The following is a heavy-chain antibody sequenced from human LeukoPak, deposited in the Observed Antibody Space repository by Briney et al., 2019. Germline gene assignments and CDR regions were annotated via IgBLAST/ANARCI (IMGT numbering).Heavy chain of an antibody. J-gene: IGHJ4*02. Sequence: NPSETLSLTCAVSGGSISSGGYSWSWIRQPPGKGLEWIRYIYHSGSTYYNPSLKSRVTISVDRSKNQFSLKLSSVTVADTAVYYCASLKRWLQYYYFDYWGQGTLVTVSS. CDR2: IYHSGST. V-gene: IGHV4-30-2*01. CDR3: ASLKRWLQYYYFDY. D-gene: IGHD5-24*01. CDR1: GGSISSGGYS.